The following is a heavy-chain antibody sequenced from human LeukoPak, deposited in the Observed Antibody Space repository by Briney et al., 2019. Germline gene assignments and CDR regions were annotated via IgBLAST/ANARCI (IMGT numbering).Heavy chain of an antibody. CDR1: GGTFSSYA. Sequence: ASVKVSCKASGGTFSSYAISWVRQAPGQGLEWMGGIIPIFGTANYAQKFQGRVTITADESTSTAYMELSSPRSEDTAVYYCASRIAVAGNYYYYGMDVWGQGTTVTVSS. CDR3: ASRIAVAGNYYYYGMDV. CDR2: IIPIFGTA. D-gene: IGHD6-19*01. V-gene: IGHV1-69*01. J-gene: IGHJ6*02.